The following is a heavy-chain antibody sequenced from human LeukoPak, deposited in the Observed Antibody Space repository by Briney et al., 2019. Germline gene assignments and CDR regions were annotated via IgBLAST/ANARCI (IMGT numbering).Heavy chain of an antibody. CDR3: AREIVVVPAATFDY. D-gene: IGHD2-2*01. J-gene: IGHJ4*02. CDR1: GFTFSSYA. CDR2: ISYDGSNK. Sequence: GGSLRLSCAASGFTFSSYAMHWVRQAPGKGLEWVAVISYDGSNKYYADSVKGRFTIFRDNSKNTLYLQMNSLRAEDTAVYYCAREIVVVPAATFDYWGQGTLVTVSS. V-gene: IGHV3-30-3*01.